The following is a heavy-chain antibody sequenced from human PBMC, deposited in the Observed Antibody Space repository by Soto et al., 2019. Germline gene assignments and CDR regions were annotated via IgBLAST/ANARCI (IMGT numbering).Heavy chain of an antibody. CDR3: AGGYSYSPGFYFDY. V-gene: IGHV3-33*03. CDR2: VWYDGSNQ. D-gene: IGHD5-18*01. J-gene: IGHJ4*02. CDR1: GFTFGDHA. Sequence: QPVGSLRLSCAASGFTFGDHAMSWVRQAPGKGLEWVAVVWYDGSNQYYADSVKGRFTIFRDNSKNTLFLQMNSLRVEDTAVYYCAGGYSYSPGFYFDYWGQGSLVTVSS.